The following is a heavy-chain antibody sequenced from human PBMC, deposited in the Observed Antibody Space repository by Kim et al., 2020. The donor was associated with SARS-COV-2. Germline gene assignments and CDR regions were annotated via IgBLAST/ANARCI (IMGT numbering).Heavy chain of an antibody. D-gene: IGHD1-26*01. Sequence: SVKVSCKASGGTFSSYAISWVRQAPGQGLEWMGGIIPIFGTANYAQKFQGRVTITADESTSTAYMELSSLRSEDTAVYYCARTLVGATFVAFDIWGQGTMVTVSS. CDR2: IIPIFGTA. V-gene: IGHV1-69*13. CDR1: GGTFSSYA. CDR3: ARTLVGATFVAFDI. J-gene: IGHJ3*02.